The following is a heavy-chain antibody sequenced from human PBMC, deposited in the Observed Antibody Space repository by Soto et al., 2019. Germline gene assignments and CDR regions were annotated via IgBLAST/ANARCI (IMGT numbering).Heavy chain of an antibody. J-gene: IGHJ3*02. CDR2: IYHSGST. CDR3: ARVTMFRGVIMGGASDI. V-gene: IGHV4-31*03. CDR1: GGSISSGGYY. D-gene: IGHD3-10*01. Sequence: QVQLQESGPGLVKPSQTLSLTCTVSGGSISSGGYYWSWIRQHPGKGLEWIGYIYHSGSTYYNPSRKRRVSKSVDTCGQLFALRLSCVTDAETAGYYCARVTMFRGVIMGGASDIWGQGTMVTVSS.